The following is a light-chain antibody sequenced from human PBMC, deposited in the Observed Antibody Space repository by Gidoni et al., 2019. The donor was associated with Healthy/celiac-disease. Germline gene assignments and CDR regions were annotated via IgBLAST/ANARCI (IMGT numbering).Light chain of an antibody. J-gene: IGLJ2*01. Sequence: SYELTQPPSVSVSPGQTARITCSGEALTKKYAYWYQQKLGQAPVMVISEDSKRPSGIPERFSGSSSGTMATLTISGAQVEDEADYYCYSTDSSGNHRRVFGGGTKLTVL. V-gene: IGLV3-10*01. CDR2: EDS. CDR1: ALTKKY. CDR3: YSTDSSGNHRRV.